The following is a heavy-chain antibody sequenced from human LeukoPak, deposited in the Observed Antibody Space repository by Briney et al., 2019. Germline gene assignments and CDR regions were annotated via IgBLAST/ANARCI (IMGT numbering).Heavy chain of an antibody. Sequence: ASVKVSCKVSGYTLTELSMHWVRQAPGKGLEWMGGFDPEDGETIYAQKFQGRVTMTRDTSTSTVYMELSSLRSEDTAVYYCARVGFRNFWSGYLDYWGQGTLVTVSS. CDR1: GYTLTELS. J-gene: IGHJ4*02. CDR3: ARVGFRNFWSGYLDY. V-gene: IGHV1-24*01. D-gene: IGHD3-3*01. CDR2: FDPEDGET.